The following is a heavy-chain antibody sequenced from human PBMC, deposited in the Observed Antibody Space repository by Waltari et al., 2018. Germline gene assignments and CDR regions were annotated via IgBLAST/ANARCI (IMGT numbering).Heavy chain of an antibody. CDR3: AAELAPTFIAAAHEGAFDI. D-gene: IGHD6-13*01. Sequence: QMQLVQSGPEVKKPGTSVKVSCKASGFTFTSSAVQWVRQARGQRLEWIGWIGVGSGNTNYAQKFQERVTITRDMSTSTAYMELSSLRSEDTAVYYCAAELAPTFIAAAHEGAFDIWGQGTMVTVSS. CDR1: GFTFTSSA. V-gene: IGHV1-58*01. J-gene: IGHJ3*02. CDR2: IGVGSGNT.